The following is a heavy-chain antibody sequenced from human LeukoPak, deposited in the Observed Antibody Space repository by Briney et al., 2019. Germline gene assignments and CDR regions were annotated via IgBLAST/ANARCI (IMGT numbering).Heavy chain of an antibody. J-gene: IGHJ4*02. CDR2: IYSGGST. CDR1: GFTFSSYA. Sequence: GGSLRLSCAASGFTFSSYAMSWVRQAPGKGLEWVSVIYSGGSTYYADSVKGRFTISRDNSKNTLYLQMNSLRAEDTAVYYCARDRGGWQKYFDYWGQGTLVTVSS. V-gene: IGHV3-66*01. CDR3: ARDRGGWQKYFDY. D-gene: IGHD6-19*01.